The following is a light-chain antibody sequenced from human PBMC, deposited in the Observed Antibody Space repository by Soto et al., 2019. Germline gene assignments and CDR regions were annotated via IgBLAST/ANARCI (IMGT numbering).Light chain of an antibody. Sequence: DLQMTQSPSSLSASVGDRVTITCRASAWIAKHLNWYQQKPGKAPKLLIYAASSLHNGVPSRFRGGGSGTDFTLTIRNIQPEDVATYYCQQTYSTLSITFGEGTRLEIK. CDR1: AWIAKH. CDR3: QQTYSTLSIT. J-gene: IGKJ5*01. CDR2: AAS. V-gene: IGKV1-39*01.